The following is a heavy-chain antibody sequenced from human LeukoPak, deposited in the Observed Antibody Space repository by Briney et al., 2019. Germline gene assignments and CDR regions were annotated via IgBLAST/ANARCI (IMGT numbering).Heavy chain of an antibody. CDR2: IYPGDSDT. CDR1: GSRFTSYW. J-gene: IGHJ6*02. CDR3: ARASVGDRYYYYGMDV. V-gene: IGHV5-51*01. Sequence: GESLQISWKGAGSRFTSYWIGGGRQMPGEGLELMGIIYPGDSDTRYSPSFQGQVTISADKSISTAYLQWSSLKASDTAMYYCARASVGDRYYYYGMDVWGQGTTVTVSS.